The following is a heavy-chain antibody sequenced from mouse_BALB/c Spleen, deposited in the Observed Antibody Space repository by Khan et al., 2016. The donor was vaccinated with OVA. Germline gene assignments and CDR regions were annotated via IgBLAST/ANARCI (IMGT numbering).Heavy chain of an antibody. CDR3: ARTARIKY. J-gene: IGHJ2*01. V-gene: IGHV3-2*02. CDR2: ISYRGST. Sequence: EVQLQESGPGLVKPSQSLSLTCTVTGYSITSGYGWNWIRQFPGNKLEWMGYISYRGSTNYNPSPKSRISITRDTSKNQFFLQLNSVITEDTATYYCARTARIKYWGQGTTLTVSS. D-gene: IGHD1-2*01. CDR1: GYSITSGYG.